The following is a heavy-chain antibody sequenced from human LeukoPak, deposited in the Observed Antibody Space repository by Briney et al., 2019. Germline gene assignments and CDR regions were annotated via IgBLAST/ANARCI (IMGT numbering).Heavy chain of an antibody. CDR2: IYYSGST. D-gene: IGHD6-19*01. V-gene: IGHV4-30-4*08. CDR3: ARSSGIGFDY. J-gene: IGHJ4*02. CDR1: GGSISSSSYY. Sequence: PSETLSLTCTVSGGSISSSSYYWGWFRQSPGKGLEWIGYIYYSGSTYYNPSLKSRVTISVDTSKNQFSLKLSSVTAADTAVYYCARSSGIGFDYWGQGTLVTVSS.